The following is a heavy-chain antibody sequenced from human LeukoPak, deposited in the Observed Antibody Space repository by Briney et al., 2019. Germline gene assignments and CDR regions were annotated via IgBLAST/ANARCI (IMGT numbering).Heavy chain of an antibody. J-gene: IGHJ6*02. CDR2: INPNSGGT. V-gene: IGHV1-2*02. CDR1: GYTFTGYY. Sequence: ASVKVSCKASGYTFTGYYMHWVRQAPGQGLEWMGWINPNSGGTNYAKKFQGRVTMTRDTSISTAYMELSRLRSDDTAVYYCARENSGYSGYDPYYYYYYGMDVWGQGTTVTVSS. CDR3: ARENSGYSGYDPYYYYYYGMDV. D-gene: IGHD5-12*01.